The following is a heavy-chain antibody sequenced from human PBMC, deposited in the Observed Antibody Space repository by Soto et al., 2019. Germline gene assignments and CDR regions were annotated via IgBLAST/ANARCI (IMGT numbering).Heavy chain of an antibody. Sequence: PGGSLRLSCAASGFTFSSYAMSWVRQAPGKGLEWVSAISGSGGSTYYADSVKGRFTISRDNFKNTVYLQMNSLRAEDTAVYYCAKDRELPYYYDSSGDYGMDVWGQGTTVTVSS. CDR1: GFTFSSYA. J-gene: IGHJ6*02. CDR2: ISGSGGST. D-gene: IGHD3-22*01. CDR3: AKDRELPYYYDSSGDYGMDV. V-gene: IGHV3-23*01.